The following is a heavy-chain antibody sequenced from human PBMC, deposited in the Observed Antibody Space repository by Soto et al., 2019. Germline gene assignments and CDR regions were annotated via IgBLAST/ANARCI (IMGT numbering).Heavy chain of an antibody. D-gene: IGHD3-22*01. Sequence: SVKVSCKASGGTFSSYTISWVRQAPGQGLEWMGRIIPILGIANYAQKFQGRVTITADKSTSTAYMELSSLRSEDTAVYYCASSYDSSGYPFDYWGQGTLVTVSS. CDR3: ASSYDSSGYPFDY. CDR1: GGTFSSYT. J-gene: IGHJ4*02. CDR2: IIPILGIA. V-gene: IGHV1-69*02.